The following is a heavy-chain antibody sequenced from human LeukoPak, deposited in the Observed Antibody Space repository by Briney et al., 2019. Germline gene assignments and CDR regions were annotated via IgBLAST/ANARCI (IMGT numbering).Heavy chain of an antibody. Sequence: PSQTLSLTCAVSGGSISSGGYSWSWIRQPPGKGLEWIGYIYHSGSTYYNPSLKSRVTISVDRSKNQFSLELSSVTATDTAVYFCATNRVGTYDRPFDIWGQGTMVTVSS. V-gene: IGHV4-30-2*01. D-gene: IGHD1-26*01. J-gene: IGHJ3*02. CDR2: IYHSGST. CDR3: ATNRVGTYDRPFDI. CDR1: GGSISSGGYS.